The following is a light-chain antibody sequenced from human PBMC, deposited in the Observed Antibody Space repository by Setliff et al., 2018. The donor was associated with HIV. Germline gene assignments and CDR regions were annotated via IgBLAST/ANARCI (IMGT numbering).Light chain of an antibody. V-gene: IGLV2-14*03. CDR1: SSDVGGYNY. CDR3: RSYTSSSTYV. Sequence: QSVLTQPASVSGSPGQSITISCTGPSSDVGGYNYVSWYQQHPGKAPKLMIYDVSNRPSGVSYRFSGSKSGNTASLTISGLQAEDEADYYCRSYTSSSTYVFGTGTKVTVL. CDR2: DVS. J-gene: IGLJ1*01.